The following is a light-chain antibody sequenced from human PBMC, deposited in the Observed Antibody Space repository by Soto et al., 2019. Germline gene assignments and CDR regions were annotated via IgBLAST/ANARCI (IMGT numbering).Light chain of an antibody. CDR2: WAS. CDR3: QQYGSSLT. Sequence: DLVITHAADSLAVSLGERATINCKCSESVLYSSNNKNYLAWYQQKPGQPPKLLIYWASTRESGVPDRFSGSGSGTDFTLTISRLEPEDFAVYYCQQYGSSLTFGGGTKVDIK. CDR1: ESVLYSSNNKNY. V-gene: IGKV4-1*01. J-gene: IGKJ4*01.